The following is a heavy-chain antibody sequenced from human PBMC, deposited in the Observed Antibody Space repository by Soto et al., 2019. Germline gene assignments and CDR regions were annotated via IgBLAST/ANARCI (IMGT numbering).Heavy chain of an antibody. Sequence: EVQLVESGGGLVQPGGSLRLSCAASEFTFNNYWMHWVRQVPGKGLEWVSRINTDGSTTNYADSVMGRFTISRDNADNTVYLQMNSLRAEDTAVYYCARVIYLKSGLDVWGQGAKVTVSS. CDR2: INTDGSTT. V-gene: IGHV3-74*01. CDR3: ARVIYLKSGLDV. CDR1: EFTFNNYW. J-gene: IGHJ6*02. D-gene: IGHD2-21*01.